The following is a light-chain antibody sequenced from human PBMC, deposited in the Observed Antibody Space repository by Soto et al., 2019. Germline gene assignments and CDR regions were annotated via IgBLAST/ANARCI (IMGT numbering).Light chain of an antibody. CDR1: QSVSSN. V-gene: IGKV3-15*01. J-gene: IGKJ5*01. CDR2: GAS. Sequence: IVLKQSPATRSLWRVETATLRVRASQSVSSNLAWYQQKPGQAPRLLIYGASTRATGIPARFSGSGSGTDFTLTISSLQTEDFAAYYCQQSYSTLTFGQGTRLEIK. CDR3: QQSYSTLT.